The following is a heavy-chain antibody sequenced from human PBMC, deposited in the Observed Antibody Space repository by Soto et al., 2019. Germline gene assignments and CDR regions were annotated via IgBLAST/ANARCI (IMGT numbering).Heavy chain of an antibody. D-gene: IGHD5-12*01. CDR2: ISYDGSNK. CDR1: GFTFSSYG. J-gene: IGHJ4*02. CDR3: AKGVATLYYFDY. V-gene: IGHV3-30*18. Sequence: PGGSLRLSCAASGFTFSSYGMHWVRQAPGKGLEWEAVISYDGSNKYYADSVKGRFTISRDNSKNTLYLQMNSLRAEDTAVYYCAKGVATLYYFDYWGQGTLVTVSS.